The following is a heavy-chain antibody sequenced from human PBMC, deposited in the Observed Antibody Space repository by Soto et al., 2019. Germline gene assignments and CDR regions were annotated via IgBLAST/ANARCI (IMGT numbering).Heavy chain of an antibody. Sequence: QVQLVESGGGVVQPGPSLRLSCAASGFPFTTYGMHWVREAPTKGLDWVAVISYDGSNKYYADSVRGRFTISRDNSKNTLYLQMNSLRPEDTALYYCVGGQYYFDYRGQGTLVTVSS. CDR1: GFPFTTYG. CDR2: ISYDGSNK. J-gene: IGHJ4*02. V-gene: IGHV3-30*03. D-gene: IGHD3-10*01. CDR3: VGGQYYFDY.